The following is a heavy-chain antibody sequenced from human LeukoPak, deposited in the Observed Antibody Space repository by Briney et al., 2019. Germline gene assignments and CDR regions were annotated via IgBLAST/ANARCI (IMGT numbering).Heavy chain of an antibody. V-gene: IGHV3-48*03. CDR3: ARAKPKNMVRGLIMRRESRYYFDY. Sequence: GGSLRLSCAASGFTFSSYEMNWVRQAPGRGLEWVSYISSSGSTIYYADSVKGRFTISRDNSKSTLYIQMNSLRAEDTAVYYCARAKPKNMVRGLIMRRESRYYFDYWGRGTLVTVSS. D-gene: IGHD3-10*01. CDR2: ISSSGSTI. J-gene: IGHJ4*01. CDR1: GFTFSSYE.